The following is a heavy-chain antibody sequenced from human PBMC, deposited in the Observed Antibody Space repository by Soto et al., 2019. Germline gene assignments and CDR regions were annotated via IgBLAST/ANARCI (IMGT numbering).Heavy chain of an antibody. Sequence: SETLSFTCTVSGDSIISSDFYWGWVRQPPGKGLEWIGSIFYLGSSYYNPSLKSRVAMSVDTSKNQFSLRLRSVTAADTALYFCARHSLALRKNNWFDPWGQGIMVTVSS. V-gene: IGHV4-39*01. CDR2: IFYLGSS. CDR3: ARHSLALRKNNWFDP. CDR1: GDSIISSDFY. D-gene: IGHD3-3*02. J-gene: IGHJ5*02.